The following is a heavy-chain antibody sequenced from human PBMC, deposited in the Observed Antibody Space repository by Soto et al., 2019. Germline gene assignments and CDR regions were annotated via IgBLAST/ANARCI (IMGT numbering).Heavy chain of an antibody. CDR3: ARGLIAAAGKNDAFDI. J-gene: IGHJ3*02. CDR1: GGTFSSYA. V-gene: IGHV1-69*13. D-gene: IGHD6-13*01. Sequence: ASVKVSCKASGGTFSSYAIIWVRQAPGQGLEWMGGIIPIFGTANYAQKFQGRVTITADESTSTAYMELSSLRSEDTAVYYCARGLIAAAGKNDAFDIWGQGTMVTVSS. CDR2: IIPIFGTA.